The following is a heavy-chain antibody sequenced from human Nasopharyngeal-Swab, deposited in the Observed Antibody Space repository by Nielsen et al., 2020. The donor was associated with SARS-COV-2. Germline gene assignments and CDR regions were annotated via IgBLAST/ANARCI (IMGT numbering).Heavy chain of an antibody. Sequence: WIRQPPGKGLEWVSGISGSGGSTSYADSVKGRFTISRDNSKNTLYVQMNSLRAEDTAVYYCAKGGYCSSTSCKDFFDYWGQETLVTVSS. D-gene: IGHD2-2*01. V-gene: IGHV3-23*01. J-gene: IGHJ4*02. CDR3: AKGGYCSSTSCKDFFDY. CDR2: ISGSGGST.